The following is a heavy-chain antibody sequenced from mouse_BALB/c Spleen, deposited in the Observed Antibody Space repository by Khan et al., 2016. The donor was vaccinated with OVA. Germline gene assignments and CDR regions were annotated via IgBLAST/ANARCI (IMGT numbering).Heavy chain of an antibody. CDR1: GFSLTSYD. CDR3: VREGNCFGSFDWYFDV. D-gene: IGHD1-1*01. J-gene: IGHJ1*01. CDR2: IWTGGGT. Sequence: QMQLEESGPGLVAPSQSLSITCTVSGFSLTSYDISWIRQPPGKGLEWLGVIWTGGGTNYNSAFMSRLSISKDNSKSQVFLKMNSLQNDDTAMYYCVREGNCFGSFDWYFDVWGAGTTVTVSS. V-gene: IGHV2-9-2*01.